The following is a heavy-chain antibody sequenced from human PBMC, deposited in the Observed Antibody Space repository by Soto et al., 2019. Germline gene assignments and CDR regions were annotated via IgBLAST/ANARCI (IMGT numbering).Heavy chain of an antibody. CDR3: ARDSGTSGNFFDY. CDR2: ITPIFDTT. V-gene: IGHV1-69*01. CDR1: GGGFSTYA. D-gene: IGHD3-10*01. J-gene: IGHJ4*02. Sequence: QVQLVQSGAEVKKPGSSVKVSCKASGGGFSTYAITWVRQAPGQGLEWMGGITPIFDTTNYAQKFQGRVTITADESTTTVHMELTSLTSEDTAVYYCARDSGTSGNFFDYWGQGSLVTVSS.